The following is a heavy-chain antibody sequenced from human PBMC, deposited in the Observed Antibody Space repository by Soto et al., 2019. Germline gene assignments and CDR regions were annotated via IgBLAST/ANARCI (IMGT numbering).Heavy chain of an antibody. V-gene: IGHV4-34*01. CDR3: AGELRRHPYPFQD. Sequence: SETLSLTCAVYGGSFSGYYWSWIRQPPGKGQEWIGEINHSGSTNYNPSLKSRVTISVDTSKNQFSLKLSSVTAADTAVYYCAGELRRHPYPFQDSGQATPVTVS. D-gene: IGHD1-7*01. CDR2: INHSGST. J-gene: IGHJ4*02. CDR1: GGSFSGYY.